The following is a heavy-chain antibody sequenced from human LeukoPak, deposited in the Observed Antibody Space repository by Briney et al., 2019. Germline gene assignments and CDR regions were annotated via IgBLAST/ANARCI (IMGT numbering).Heavy chain of an antibody. D-gene: IGHD2-15*01. V-gene: IGHV3-20*04. J-gene: IGHJ2*01. CDR2: INWSGVST. CDR1: GFTFDDYA. CDR3: AKGKDTLNPYWYFDV. Sequence: RGSLRLSCAASGFTFDDYAMSWVRQAPGKGLEWVSGINWSGVSTGYADSVKGRFTISRDNTNNSLFLQMNSLRAEDTAFYYCAKGKDTLNPYWYFDVWGGGTLVTVSS.